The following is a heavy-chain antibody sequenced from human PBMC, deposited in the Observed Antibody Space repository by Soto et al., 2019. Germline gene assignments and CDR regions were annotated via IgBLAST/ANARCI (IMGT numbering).Heavy chain of an antibody. Sequence: QVQLVESGGGVVQPGTSLRLSCAASGFTFSNYGMHWVRQAPGKGLDCVASISSDGNNKYYADSVKGRFTISRDNSKNPLNLEMNSLRVEDTAVYYCAKVVEQQLVRCGLDCWGQGTLVTVSS. J-gene: IGHJ4*02. CDR2: ISSDGNNK. D-gene: IGHD6-13*01. CDR3: AKVVEQQLVRCGLDC. CDR1: GFTFSNYG. V-gene: IGHV3-30*18.